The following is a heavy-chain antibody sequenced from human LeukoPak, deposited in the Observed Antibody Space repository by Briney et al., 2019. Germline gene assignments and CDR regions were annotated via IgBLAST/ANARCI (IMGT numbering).Heavy chain of an antibody. CDR3: VRVPTTVDNYYMDV. CDR1: GGSIGSGTYY. D-gene: IGHD4-11*01. V-gene: IGHV4-61*02. Sequence: SETLSLTCTVSGGSIGSGTYYWTWLRQPAGKGLEWIGRFYTGGCTNYNPSLRSRVSISLDMSKNQFSLKMSSVTAADTAVYYCVRVPTTVDNYYMDVWGKGTTVTVSS. J-gene: IGHJ6*03. CDR2: FYTGGCT.